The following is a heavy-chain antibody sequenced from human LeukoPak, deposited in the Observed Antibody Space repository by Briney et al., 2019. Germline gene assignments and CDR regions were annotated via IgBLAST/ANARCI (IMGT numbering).Heavy chain of an antibody. D-gene: IGHD1-26*01. CDR3: ARHPHIVGATNH. J-gene: IGHJ4*02. Sequence: PAETLSLTCTVSGGSISSSSYYWGWIRQPPGKGLEWIGSIYYSGSTYYNPSLKSRVIIIVDTSKNQFSRKQSTVTDADAAVIYCARHPHIVGATNHWGQGTLVTVSS. CDR2: IYYSGST. CDR1: GGSISSSSYY. V-gene: IGHV4-39*01.